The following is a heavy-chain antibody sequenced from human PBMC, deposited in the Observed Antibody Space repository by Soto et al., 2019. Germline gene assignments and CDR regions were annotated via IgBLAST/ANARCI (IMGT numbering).Heavy chain of an antibody. CDR3: AVATITQGPYYCYNGMDV. D-gene: IGHD5-12*01. J-gene: IGHJ6*01. CDR2: IVVGSGNT. Sequence: SVKVSCKASGLTSTSSAVQWERQARGQRLERIGWIVVGSGNTNYAQKFQERVTITRDMSTSTAYMELSSLRSEDTAVYYCAVATITQGPYYCYNGMDVWGKVTTVTVAS. CDR1: GLTSTSSA. V-gene: IGHV1-58*01.